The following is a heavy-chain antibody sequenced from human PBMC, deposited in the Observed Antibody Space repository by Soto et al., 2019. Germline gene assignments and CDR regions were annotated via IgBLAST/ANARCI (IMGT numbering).Heavy chain of an antibody. V-gene: IGHV1-46*02. J-gene: IGHJ4*02. CDR2: INPSGEHT. CDR3: ARKAWVRFDY. D-gene: IGHD7-27*01. CDR1: GYSFKDHY. Sequence: ASVKVSCKSSGYSFKDHYMHWVRQAPGRGLEWVGIINPSGEHTNYAQQFRGRVAMTRDTSTSTAYMELRSLRSEDTAIYYCARKAWVRFDYWGQGALVTVSS.